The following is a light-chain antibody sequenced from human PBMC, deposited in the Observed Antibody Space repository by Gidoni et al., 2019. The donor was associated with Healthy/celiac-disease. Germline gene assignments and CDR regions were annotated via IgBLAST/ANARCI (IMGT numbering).Light chain of an antibody. CDR1: KLGDKY. V-gene: IGLV3-1*01. Sequence: SYELTHPLSVSVSPGQTASITCSGEKLGDKYACWYQQKPGQFPVLVIYQNSKRPSGIPERFSGSNSGNTATLTFRGTQAMDEDDYYCQAWDSSTVVFGGGTKLTVL. J-gene: IGLJ3*02. CDR3: QAWDSSTVV. CDR2: QNS.